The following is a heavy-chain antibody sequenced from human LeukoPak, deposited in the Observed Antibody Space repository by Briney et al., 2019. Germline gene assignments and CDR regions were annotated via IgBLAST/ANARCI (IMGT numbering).Heavy chain of an antibody. J-gene: IGHJ4*02. D-gene: IGHD1-26*01. Sequence: PSETLSLTCTVSGGSISSGSYYWGWIRQPPGKGLEWVGSISYSGNTNYNPSLKSRVTMSVDTSKNLFSLRLRSVTAADTAVYYCTREDRPYCPFAYWGQGVLVTVSS. V-gene: IGHV4-39*02. CDR1: GGSISSGSYY. CDR3: TREDRPYCPFAY. CDR2: ISYSGNT.